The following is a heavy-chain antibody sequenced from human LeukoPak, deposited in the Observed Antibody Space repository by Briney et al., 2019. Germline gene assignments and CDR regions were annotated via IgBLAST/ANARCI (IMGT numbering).Heavy chain of an antibody. CDR2: ISGSGGST. J-gene: IGHJ4*02. D-gene: IGHD4-17*01. CDR3: ARTSLSTVTMPYFDY. V-gene: IGHV3-23*01. CDR1: GFTFSSYA. Sequence: GGSLRLSCAASGFTFSSYAMSWVRQAPGKGLEWVSAISGSGGSTYYADSVKGRFTISRDNSKNTLYLQMNSLRAEDTAVYYCARTSLSTVTMPYFDYWGQGTLVTVSS.